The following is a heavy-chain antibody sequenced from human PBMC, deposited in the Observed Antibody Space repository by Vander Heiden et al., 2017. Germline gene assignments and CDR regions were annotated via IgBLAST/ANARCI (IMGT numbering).Heavy chain of an antibody. J-gene: IGHJ6*02. CDR1: GGSITRHY. CDR2: IYYSGST. D-gene: IGHD3-10*01. CDR3: AGYYGSGSYVGGDYYYGMDV. V-gene: IGHV4-59*08. Sequence: QVQPPESGPGLVKPSETLSLTCTVSGGSITRHYWRWIRQPPGKGLEWIGYIYYSGSTNYNPSLKSRVTIPVDTSKNQFSLKLSSVTAEDTAVYYCAGYYGSGSYVGGDYYYGMDVWGQGTTVTVSS.